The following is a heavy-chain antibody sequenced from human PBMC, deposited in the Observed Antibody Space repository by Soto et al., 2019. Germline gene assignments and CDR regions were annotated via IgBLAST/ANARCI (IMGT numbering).Heavy chain of an antibody. CDR1: GFTFSSYS. CDR2: ISSSSSTI. CDR3: ASGGDSSSWSGRDY. V-gene: IGHV3-48*01. J-gene: IGHJ4*02. D-gene: IGHD6-13*01. Sequence: GGSLRLSCAASGFTFSSYSMNWVRQAPGKGLEWVSYISSSSSTIYYADSVKGRFTISRDNAKNSLYLQMNSLRAEDTAVYYCASGGDSSSWSGRDYWGQGTLVTVSS.